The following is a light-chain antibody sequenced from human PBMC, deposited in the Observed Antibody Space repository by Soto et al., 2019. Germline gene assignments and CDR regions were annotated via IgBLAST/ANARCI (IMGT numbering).Light chain of an antibody. J-gene: IGKJ1*01. V-gene: IGKV3-15*01. CDR1: QSVSSY. Sequence: EIVMTQSPATLSVSPGERATLSCRASQSVSSYLAWYQQKPGQAPRLLIYAASTRASGVPARFSGSGSGTEFTLTISSLQSEDFAVYYCQQYNNWLRTFGHGTKVDI. CDR2: AAS. CDR3: QQYNNWLRT.